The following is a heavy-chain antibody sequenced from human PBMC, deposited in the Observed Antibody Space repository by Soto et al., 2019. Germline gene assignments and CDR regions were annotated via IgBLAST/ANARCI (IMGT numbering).Heavy chain of an antibody. D-gene: IGHD6-13*01. CDR2: ISDDGSDK. V-gene: IGHV3-30*03. J-gene: IGHJ4*02. CDR3: GAGQYFSDY. Sequence: QVQLVESGGGVVQPGRSLRLSCAASGFTFSSYGMHWVRQAPGKGLEWVALISDDGSDKYYADSVKGRFTISRDNSKNPLYLQMNSLRVEDTAVYYCGAGQYFSDYWGQGTLVTVSS. CDR1: GFTFSSYG.